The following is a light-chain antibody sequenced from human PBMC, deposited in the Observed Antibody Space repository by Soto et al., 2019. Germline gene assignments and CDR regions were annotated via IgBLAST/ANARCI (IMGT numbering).Light chain of an antibody. CDR1: QTVSSSY. J-gene: IGKJ4*01. Sequence: EIVFTQSPGTLSLSPGERATLSCRASQTVSSSYLAWYQQKPGQAPRLLIYGASSRATGIPDRFRGSGSGTDFTLTISRLEPEDFAVYYCQQYGSSPPITFGGGTKVDIK. CDR2: GAS. CDR3: QQYGSSPPIT. V-gene: IGKV3-20*01.